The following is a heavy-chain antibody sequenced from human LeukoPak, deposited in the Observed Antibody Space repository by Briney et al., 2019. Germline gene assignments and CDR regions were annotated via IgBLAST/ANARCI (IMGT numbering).Heavy chain of an antibody. CDR1: GFPFSSHW. V-gene: IGHV3-7*03. Sequence: GGSLRLSCAASGFPFSSHWLSWFRQSPGKGLEWVAHINQDGSEKYYVDSVKGRFTISRDNARNSQYLQINSLRAEDTAVYYCARGRDGDYSFDYWGQGTLVTVSS. J-gene: IGHJ4*02. CDR2: INQDGSEK. CDR3: ARGRDGDYSFDY. D-gene: IGHD4-17*01.